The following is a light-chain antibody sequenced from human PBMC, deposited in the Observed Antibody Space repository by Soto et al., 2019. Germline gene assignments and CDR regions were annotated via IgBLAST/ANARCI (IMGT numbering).Light chain of an antibody. J-gene: IGLJ1*01. CDR1: SSDVGGYDY. CDR3: CSYAGSNNYYV. Sequence: QSVLTQPPSASGSPGQSVTISCTGTSSDVGGYDYVSWYQHRPGEAPKLMIYEVSKRPSGVPDRFSGSKSGNTASLTVSGLQAEDEADYFCCSYAGSNNYYVFGTGTKVTVL. CDR2: EVS. V-gene: IGLV2-8*01.